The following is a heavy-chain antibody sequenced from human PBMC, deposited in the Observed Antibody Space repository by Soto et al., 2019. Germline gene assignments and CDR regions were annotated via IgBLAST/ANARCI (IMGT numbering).Heavy chain of an antibody. CDR3: ARSRAAAGYYYGMDV. V-gene: IGHV3-11*06. CDR1: GFTFSDYY. Sequence: GGSLRLSCAASGFTFSDYYMSWIRQAPGKGLEWVSYISSSSSYTNYADSVKGRFTISRDNAKNSLYLQMNSLRAEDTAVYYCARSRAAAGYYYGMDVWGQGTTVTVSS. J-gene: IGHJ6*02. D-gene: IGHD6-13*01. CDR2: ISSSSSYT.